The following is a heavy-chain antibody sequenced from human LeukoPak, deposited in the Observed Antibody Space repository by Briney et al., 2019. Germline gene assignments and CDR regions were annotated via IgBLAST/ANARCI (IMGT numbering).Heavy chain of an antibody. CDR3: ARIEGTSSDYFDY. CDR1: GYRFTSYW. CDR2: IYPGDSYT. D-gene: IGHD6-6*01. V-gene: IGHV5-51*01. J-gene: IGHJ4*02. Sequence: GESLKISCKGSGYRFTSYWIGWVRQMPGKGLEWMGLIYPGDSYTKYSPSFQGQVTVSADKSISTAYLQWTSLKASDTAMYYCARIEGTSSDYFDYWGQGTLVTVSS.